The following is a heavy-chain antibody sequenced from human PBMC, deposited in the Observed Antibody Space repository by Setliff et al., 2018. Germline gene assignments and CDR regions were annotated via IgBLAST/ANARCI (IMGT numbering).Heavy chain of an antibody. CDR1: GGSISPYF. D-gene: IGHD5-18*01. CDR2: IYHNGNT. V-gene: IGHV4-59*01. CDR3: VRDRTAYSYGLDV. Sequence: SETLSLTCTVSGGSISPYFWSWIRQPPGKGLEWIGYIYHNGNTNFNPSLKTRVTMSVDTSKNQFALNLRSVTAADAAVYYCVRDRTAYSYGLDVWGQGTTVTVA. J-gene: IGHJ6*02.